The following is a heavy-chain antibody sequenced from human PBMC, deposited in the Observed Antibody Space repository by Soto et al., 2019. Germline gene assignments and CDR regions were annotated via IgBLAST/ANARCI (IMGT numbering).Heavy chain of an antibody. CDR3: ARVWGGAFDF. CDR2: IYYSGST. CDR1: GGSISSGDYY. V-gene: IGHV4-30-4*02. Sequence: SETLSLTCTVPGGSISSGDYYWSWIRQPPGKGLEWIGYIYYSGSTYYNPSLQSRVTISVDTSKNQFSLKLSSVTAADTAVYYCARVWGGAFDFWGQGTMVTVSS. J-gene: IGHJ3*01. D-gene: IGHD3-10*01.